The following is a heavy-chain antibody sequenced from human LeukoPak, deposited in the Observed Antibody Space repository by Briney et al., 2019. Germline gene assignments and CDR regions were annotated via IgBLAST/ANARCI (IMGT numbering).Heavy chain of an antibody. CDR1: GFTFSTYA. CDR3: AKGHTDYGTGFDL. V-gene: IGHV3-23*01. CDR2: VSGGGVNT. Sequence: PGGSLRLSCAASGFTFSTYAMSWVRQAPGKGLEWVSIVSGGGVNTYYVGSVKGRFTISRDNSKNTLHLQMNSLRVEDTAVYYCAKGHTDYGTGFDLWGQGTLVIVSS. J-gene: IGHJ4*02. D-gene: IGHD4-17*01.